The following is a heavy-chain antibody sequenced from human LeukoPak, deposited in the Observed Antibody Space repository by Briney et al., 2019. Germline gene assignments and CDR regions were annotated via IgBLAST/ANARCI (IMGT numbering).Heavy chain of an antibody. CDR1: GGSFNGYY. J-gene: IGHJ4*02. CDR3: ARAITGYCSGGSCSAGY. V-gene: IGHV4-34*01. D-gene: IGHD2-15*01. Sequence: SETLSLTCAVYGGSFNGYYWSWIRQPPGKGLEWIGEINHSGSTNYNPSLKSRVTISVDTSKNQFSLKLSSVTAADTAVYYCARAITGYCSGGSCSAGYWGQGTLVTVSS. CDR2: INHSGST.